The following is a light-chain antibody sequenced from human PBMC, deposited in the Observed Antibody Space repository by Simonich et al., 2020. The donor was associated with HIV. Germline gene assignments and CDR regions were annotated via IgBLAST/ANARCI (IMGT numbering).Light chain of an antibody. J-gene: IGLJ3*02. CDR3: QSYDSSNQV. Sequence: NFMLTQPHSVSESPGKTVTISCTRSSGSIANNYVQWYQQRPGSAPPTVIYEDNQRPSGVPDRFSGSIDSSSNSASLTISGLKTEDEADYYCQSYDSSNQVFGGGTKLTVL. CDR2: EDN. V-gene: IGLV6-57*03. CDR1: SGSIANNY.